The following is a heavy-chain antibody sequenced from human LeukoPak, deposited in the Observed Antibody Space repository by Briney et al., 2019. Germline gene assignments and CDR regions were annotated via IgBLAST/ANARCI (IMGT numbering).Heavy chain of an antibody. D-gene: IGHD3-16*01. Sequence: PSETLSLTCTVSGGSTSSDYWSWIRQSPGKGLEWVGYVYNSGDTGKNPSLKSRVTILLDTSKNQCSLKLTSVSAADTAVYYCARLKLGAYFDLWGRGTLVTDSS. V-gene: IGHV4-59*08. J-gene: IGHJ2*01. CDR2: VYNSGDT. CDR3: ARLKLGAYFDL. CDR1: GGSTSSDY.